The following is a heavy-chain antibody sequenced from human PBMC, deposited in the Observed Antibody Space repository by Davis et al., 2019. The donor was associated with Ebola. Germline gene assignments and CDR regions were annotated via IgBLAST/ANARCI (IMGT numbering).Heavy chain of an antibody. D-gene: IGHD3-9*01. CDR2: IYPGDSDT. Sequence: TVSCKGSGYSFTSYWISWVRQLPGKGLEWMGIIYPGDSDTRYSPSFQGQVTISADKSISTAYLQWSSLKASDTAMYYCARLHYDILTGYSGFYYYYGMDVWGQGTTVTVSS. V-gene: IGHV5-51*01. CDR3: ARLHYDILTGYSGFYYYYGMDV. CDR1: GYSFTSYW. J-gene: IGHJ6*02.